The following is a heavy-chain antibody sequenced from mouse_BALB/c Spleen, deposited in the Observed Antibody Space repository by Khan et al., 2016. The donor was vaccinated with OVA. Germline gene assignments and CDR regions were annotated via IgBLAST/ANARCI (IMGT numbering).Heavy chain of an antibody. Sequence: EVELVESGPDLVKTGASVTISCKASGYSFTAYYMNWVRLSPGKSLECIGRINPNTYNINYNQRFKGKAILTVDTSSSTAYMELRSLTSEDSAVYFCARGYDFFAYWGQGTLVTVSA. D-gene: IGHD2-14*01. CDR1: GYSFTAYY. J-gene: IGHJ3*01. V-gene: IGHV1-26*01. CDR2: INPNTYNI. CDR3: ARGYDFFAY.